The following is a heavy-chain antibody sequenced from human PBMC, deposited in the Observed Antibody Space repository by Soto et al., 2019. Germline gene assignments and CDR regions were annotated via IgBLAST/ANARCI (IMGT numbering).Heavy chain of an antibody. CDR1: GFTFSSYD. D-gene: IGHD1-26*01. V-gene: IGHV3-13*04. CDR2: IGTAGDT. Sequence: EVQLVESGGGLVQPGGSLRLSCAASGFTFSSYDMHWVRQATGKGLEWVSAIGTAGDTYYPGSVKGRFTISRENAKNSLDLQMNRLRAGDTAVYYCARAVQKDQGQGATRDYGMDVWGQGTTVTVSS. J-gene: IGHJ6*02. CDR3: ARAVQKDQGQGATRDYGMDV.